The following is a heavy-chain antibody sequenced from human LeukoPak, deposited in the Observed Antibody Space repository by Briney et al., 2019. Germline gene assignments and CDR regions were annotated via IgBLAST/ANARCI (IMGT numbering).Heavy chain of an antibody. Sequence: PGRSLRLSCAASGFTFSSYAMHWVRQAPGKGLEWVAVISYDGSNKYYADSVKGRFTISRDNSKNTLYLQMNSLRAEVTAVYYCARDGRQWLAQGCFDYWGQGTLVTVSS. V-gene: IGHV3-30*04. CDR1: GFTFSSYA. CDR2: ISYDGSNK. J-gene: IGHJ4*02. CDR3: ARDGRQWLAQGCFDY. D-gene: IGHD6-19*01.